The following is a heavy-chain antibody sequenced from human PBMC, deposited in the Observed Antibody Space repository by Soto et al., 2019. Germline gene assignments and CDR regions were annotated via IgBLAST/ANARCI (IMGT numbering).Heavy chain of an antibody. D-gene: IGHD6-13*01. Sequence: SEALSLTCTVSGGSISTYFWSWIRQPPGKRLEWIGYIYYSGSTYSNPSLKSRVTISVDTSKNQFSLRLSSVTAADTAVYYCAIHFWFPGYSSNWYAYDNWGQGTLVTVAS. J-gene: IGHJ4*02. CDR3: AIHFWFPGYSSNWYAYDN. CDR1: GGSISTYF. V-gene: IGHV4-59*01. CDR2: IYYSGST.